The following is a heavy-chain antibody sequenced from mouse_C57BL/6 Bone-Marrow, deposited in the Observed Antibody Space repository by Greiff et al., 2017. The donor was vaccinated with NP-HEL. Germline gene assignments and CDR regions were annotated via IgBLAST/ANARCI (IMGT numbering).Heavy chain of an antibody. Sequence: VHLVESGAELVMPGASVKLSCKASGYTFTSYWMHWVKQRPGQGLEWIGEIDPSDSYTNYNQKFKGKSTLTVDKSSSTAYMQLSSLTSEDSAVYYCARDYSNLFAYWGQGTLVTVSA. CDR2: IDPSDSYT. D-gene: IGHD2-5*01. J-gene: IGHJ3*01. CDR1: GYTFTSYW. CDR3: ARDYSNLFAY. V-gene: IGHV1-69*01.